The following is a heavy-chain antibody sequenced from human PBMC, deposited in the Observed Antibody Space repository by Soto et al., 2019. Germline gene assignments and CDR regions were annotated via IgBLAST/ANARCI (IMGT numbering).Heavy chain of an antibody. D-gene: IGHD1-7*01. CDR3: ARRAGTYFDY. V-gene: IGHV4-59*08. CDR2: IYYSGST. CDR1: GGSISSYY. Sequence: SETLSLTCTVSGGSISSYYWSWIRQPPGKGLEWIGYIYYSGSTNYNPSLKSRVTISVDTSKNQFSLKLSSVTAADTAVYYCARRAGTYFDYWGQGTLVTVSS. J-gene: IGHJ4*02.